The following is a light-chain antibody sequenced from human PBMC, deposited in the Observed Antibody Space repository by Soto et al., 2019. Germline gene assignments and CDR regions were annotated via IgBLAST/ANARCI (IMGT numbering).Light chain of an antibody. J-gene: IGKJ4*01. CDR3: QEHYSTPLT. V-gene: IGKV4-1*01. CDR1: QSVLYSSNNKNY. CDR2: WAS. Sequence: VDAASINCKSSQSVLYSSNNKNYLTWYQQKPGQPPKLLIYWASTRESGVPDRFSVSGSGTDITLTCGRLHAEDLPFYYCQEHYSTPLTFGGGTKVDIK.